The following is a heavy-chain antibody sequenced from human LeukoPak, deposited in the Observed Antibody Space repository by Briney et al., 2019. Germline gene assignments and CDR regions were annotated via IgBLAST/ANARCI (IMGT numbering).Heavy chain of an antibody. Sequence: SETLSLTCAVYGGSFSGYYWSWIRQPPGKGLEWIGEINHSGSTNYNPSLKSRVTISVDTSKNQFSLKLSSVTAADTAVYYCARQEVYCSSTSCYARGYSYGTFFDYWGQGTLVTVSS. CDR1: GGSFSGYY. V-gene: IGHV4-34*01. D-gene: IGHD2-2*01. CDR2: INHSGST. CDR3: ARQEVYCSSTSCYARGYSYGTFFDY. J-gene: IGHJ4*02.